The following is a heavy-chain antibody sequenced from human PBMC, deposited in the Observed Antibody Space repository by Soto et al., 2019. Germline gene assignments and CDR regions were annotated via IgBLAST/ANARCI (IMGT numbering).Heavy chain of an antibody. D-gene: IGHD3-3*01. V-gene: IGHV4-39*01. J-gene: IGHJ4*02. CDR3: ARSIQFLEWLLPGTYYFDY. CDR1: GGSISSSSYY. CDR2: IYYSGST. Sequence: SETLSLTCTVSGGSISSSSYYWGWIRQPPGKGLEWIGSIYYSGSTYYNPSLKSRVTISVDTSKNQFSLKLSSVTAADTAVYYCARSIQFLEWLLPGTYYFDYWGQGTLVTVSS.